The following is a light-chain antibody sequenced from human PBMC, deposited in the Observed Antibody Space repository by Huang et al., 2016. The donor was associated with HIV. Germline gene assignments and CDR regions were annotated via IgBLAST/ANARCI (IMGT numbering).Light chain of an antibody. V-gene: IGKV3-11*01. J-gene: IGKJ4*01. CDR3: QQRSNWL. Sequence: EIVLTQSPAPLSLSPGERATLSCRASQSVSSYLAWYQQKPGQAPRLLIYDASNRATGIPARFSGSGSGTDFTLTISSLEPEDFAVYYCQQRSNWLFGGGTKVEIK. CDR2: DAS. CDR1: QSVSSY.